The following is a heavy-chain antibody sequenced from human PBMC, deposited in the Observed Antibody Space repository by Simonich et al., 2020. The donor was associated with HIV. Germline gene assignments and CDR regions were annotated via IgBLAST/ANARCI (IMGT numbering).Heavy chain of an antibody. CDR2: INPKSGGA. CDR1: GYTFTDNP. Sequence: QVQLVQSGAEVKNPGASVKVSCKASGYTFTDNPMHWVRQAPGQGLGWRGGINPKSGGANYAKTFKGRVTMTRDTSMSTAYMELSSLTSDDTAVYFCAREGAMLDDAFDVWGQGTMLTVSS. D-gene: IGHD3-10*02. CDR3: AREGAMLDDAFDV. J-gene: IGHJ3*01. V-gene: IGHV1-2*02.